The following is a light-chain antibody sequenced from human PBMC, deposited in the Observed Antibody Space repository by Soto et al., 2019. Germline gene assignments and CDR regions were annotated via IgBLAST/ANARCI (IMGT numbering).Light chain of an antibody. CDR2: STN. J-gene: IGLJ3*02. CDR1: SGSVSTSFH. CDR3: VLYMGSGIWV. V-gene: IGLV8-61*01. Sequence: QTVVTQEPSFSVSPGGTVTLTCALSSGSVSTSFHPSWYRQTPGQAPRTLIYSTNTRSSGVPDRFSGSILGNKAALTITGAQADDESDYYCVLYMGSGIWVFGGGIKLTVL.